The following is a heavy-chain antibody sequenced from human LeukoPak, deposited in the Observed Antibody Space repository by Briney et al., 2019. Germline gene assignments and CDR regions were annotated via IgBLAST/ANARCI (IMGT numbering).Heavy chain of an antibody. V-gene: IGHV3-7*01. D-gene: IGHD3-22*01. CDR3: ARCPYDSTGYYSVPSHLDY. J-gene: IGHJ4*02. Sequence: GGSLRLSCAASGFTFSTYWMTWARQAPGKGLEWVANVKQDGSAKYYVDSLRGRFSISRDNVKNSLFLQMNSLSTEDTAVYYCARCPYDSTGYYSVPSHLDYWGQGTLVTVSS. CDR1: GFTFSTYW. CDR2: VKQDGSAK.